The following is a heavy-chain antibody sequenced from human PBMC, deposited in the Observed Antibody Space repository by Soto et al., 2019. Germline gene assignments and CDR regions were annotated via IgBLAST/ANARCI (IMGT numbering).Heavy chain of an antibody. Sequence: QVQLVQSGAEVKKPGASVKVSCKATGYTFTSYGISWVRQAPGQGLEWMGWISAYNGNTNYAQKLQGRVTMTTDTSTSTAYMELRSLISDDTAVYYCARDQYYDSSGGMGYWGQGTLVTVSS. CDR1: GYTFTSYG. V-gene: IGHV1-18*01. J-gene: IGHJ4*02. D-gene: IGHD3-22*01. CDR3: ARDQYYDSSGGMGY. CDR2: ISAYNGNT.